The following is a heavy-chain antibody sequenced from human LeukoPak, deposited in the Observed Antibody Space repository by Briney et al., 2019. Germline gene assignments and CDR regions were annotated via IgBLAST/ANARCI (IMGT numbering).Heavy chain of an antibody. V-gene: IGHV1-18*01. D-gene: IGHD3-3*01. CDR1: GYTFTSYG. CDR3: ARVNYEFWSGYYVY. Sequence: ASVKVSCKASGYTFTSYGISWVRQAPGQGLEWMGWISAYNGYTNYPQTLQGRVTMTTDTPTSTAYMELRSLRPDGTAVYYCARVNYEFWSGYYVYWGKGTLVTVSS. CDR2: ISAYNGYT. J-gene: IGHJ4*02.